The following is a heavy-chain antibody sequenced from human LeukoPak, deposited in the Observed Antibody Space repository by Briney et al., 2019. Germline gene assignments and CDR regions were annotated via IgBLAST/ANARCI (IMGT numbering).Heavy chain of an antibody. Sequence: VASVKVSCKASGGIFSSYAISWVRQAPGQGLEWMGGIIPIFGTANYAQKFQGRVTITADESTSTAYMELSSLRSEDTAVYYCARGPVVVVAATQFQNPVIMDVWGQGTTVTVSS. J-gene: IGHJ6*02. D-gene: IGHD2-15*01. CDR1: GGIFSSYA. CDR2: IIPIFGTA. CDR3: ARGPVVVVAATQFQNPVIMDV. V-gene: IGHV1-69*13.